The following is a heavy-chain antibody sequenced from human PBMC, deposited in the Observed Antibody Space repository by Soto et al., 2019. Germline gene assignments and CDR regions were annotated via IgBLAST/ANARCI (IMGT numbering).Heavy chain of an antibody. D-gene: IGHD2-15*01. Sequence: ASVKVSCKASGYTFTSYGISWVRQAPGQGLEWMGWISAYNGNTNYAQKLQGRVTMTTDTSTSTAYMELRSLRSDDTAVYYCARVREDDIVVVVADESHFWGQGTLVTVCS. J-gene: IGHJ4*02. CDR2: ISAYNGNT. V-gene: IGHV1-18*04. CDR1: GYTFTSYG. CDR3: ARVREDDIVVVVADESHF.